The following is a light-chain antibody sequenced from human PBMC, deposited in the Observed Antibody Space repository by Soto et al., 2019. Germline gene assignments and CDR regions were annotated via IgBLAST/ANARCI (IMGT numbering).Light chain of an antibody. V-gene: IGKV3-20*01. Sequence: EIVLTQSPGTLSLSPGERATLSCRASQSVSSSYLAWYQQKPGQAPRLLIYGASSRATGIPDRFSGSGSGTDFTLTISRLEPEDFAVYYCQQYGSSPVLTFGGVTKVEIK. CDR2: GAS. CDR1: QSVSSSY. CDR3: QQYGSSPVLT. J-gene: IGKJ4*01.